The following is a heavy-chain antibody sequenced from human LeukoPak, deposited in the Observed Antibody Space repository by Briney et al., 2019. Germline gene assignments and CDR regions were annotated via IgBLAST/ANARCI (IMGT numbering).Heavy chain of an antibody. J-gene: IGHJ4*02. CDR2: IRYDGSNK. CDR3: AKEYSSSSGMYYFDY. V-gene: IGHV3-30*02. CDR1: GFTFSSYG. D-gene: IGHD6-6*01. Sequence: PGGSLRLSCAASGFTFSSYGMHWVRQAPGKGLEWVAFIRYDGSNKYYADSVKGRFTISRDNSKNTLYLQMNSLRAEDTAVYYCAKEYSSSSGMYYFDYWGQGTLVTVSS.